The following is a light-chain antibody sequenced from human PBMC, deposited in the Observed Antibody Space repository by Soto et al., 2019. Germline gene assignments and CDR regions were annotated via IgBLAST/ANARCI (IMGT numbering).Light chain of an antibody. CDR1: QSISSW. V-gene: IGKV1-5*01. CDR3: QQSYSGPYT. J-gene: IGKJ2*01. Sequence: DIQMTQSPSTLSASVGDRVTITCRASQSISSWLAWYQQKPGKAPKLLIYDASSLESGVPSRFSGSGSGTEFTLTISSLQPDDFATYYCQQSYSGPYTFGPGTEMNMK. CDR2: DAS.